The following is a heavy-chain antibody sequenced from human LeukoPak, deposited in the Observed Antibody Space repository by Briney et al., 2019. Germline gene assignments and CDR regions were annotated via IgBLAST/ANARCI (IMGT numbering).Heavy chain of an antibody. CDR3: ARREDYGSGSYFGY. D-gene: IGHD3-10*01. V-gene: IGHV4-39*01. CDR2: VYYSGST. J-gene: IGHJ4*02. Sequence: SSETLSLTCTVSGGSISSSSYYWGWIRQPPGKGLEWIGSVYYSGSTYYNPSLKSRVTISVDTSKNQFSLKVSSVTAADTAVYYCARREDYGSGSYFGYWGQGTLVTVSS. CDR1: GGSISSSSYY.